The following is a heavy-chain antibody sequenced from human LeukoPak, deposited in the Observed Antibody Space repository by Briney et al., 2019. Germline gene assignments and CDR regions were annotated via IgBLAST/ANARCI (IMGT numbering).Heavy chain of an antibody. Sequence: SVKVSCKASGGTFSSYAISWVRQAPGQGLEWMGGIIPIFGTANYAQKFQGRVTITADESTSTAYMELSSLRSEDTAVYYCARQLGYLEKTWKPFDAFDIWGQGTMVTVSS. D-gene: IGHD1-1*01. CDR2: IIPIFGTA. J-gene: IGHJ3*02. CDR3: ARQLGYLEKTWKPFDAFDI. CDR1: GGTFSSYA. V-gene: IGHV1-69*01.